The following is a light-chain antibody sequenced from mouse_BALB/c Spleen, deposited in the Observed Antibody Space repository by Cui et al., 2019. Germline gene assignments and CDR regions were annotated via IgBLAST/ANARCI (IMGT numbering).Light chain of an antibody. Sequence: DIVMTQAAPPVPVTPGESVSISCRSSKSILHSNGNTYLYWFLQRPGQSPQLLIDRMSNLASGVPDRFSGRGSGTAFTLRISRVEAEDVGVYYCMQHLEYPTFGGGTKLEIK. J-gene: IGKJ2*01. CDR2: RMS. V-gene: IGKV2-137*01. CDR1: KSILHSNGNTY. CDR3: MQHLEYPT.